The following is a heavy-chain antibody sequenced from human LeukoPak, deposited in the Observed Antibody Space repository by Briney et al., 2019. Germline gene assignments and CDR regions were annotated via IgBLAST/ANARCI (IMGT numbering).Heavy chain of an antibody. CDR1: GFTFSSYW. D-gene: IGHD1-26*01. V-gene: IGHV3-7*01. J-gene: IGHJ4*02. Sequence: PGGSLRLSCAASGFTFSSYWMSWVRQAPGKGLEWVANIKQDGSEKYYVDSVKGRFTISRDNAKNSLYLQMNSLRAEDTAVYYCAREGGSYTPPFDYWGQGTLVTVSS. CDR2: IKQDGSEK. CDR3: AREGGSYTPPFDY.